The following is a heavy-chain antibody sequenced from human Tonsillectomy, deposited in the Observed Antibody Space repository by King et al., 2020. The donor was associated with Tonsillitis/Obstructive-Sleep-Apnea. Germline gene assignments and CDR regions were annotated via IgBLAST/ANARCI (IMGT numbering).Heavy chain of an antibody. V-gene: IGHV3-74*01. J-gene: IGHJ5*02. D-gene: IGHD1-26*01. CDR1: GFIFSNYC. Sequence: VQLVESGGDLVQPGGSLRLSCEASGFIFSNYCVHWVRQAPGKGPVWVSHIKGDGTETNYADFVKGRFTIFRDNAENTLSLQMNGLRAEDTAVYYCAKGGTYYSVPLDLWGQGTLVTVSS. CDR2: IKGDGTET. CDR3: AKGGTYYSVPLDL.